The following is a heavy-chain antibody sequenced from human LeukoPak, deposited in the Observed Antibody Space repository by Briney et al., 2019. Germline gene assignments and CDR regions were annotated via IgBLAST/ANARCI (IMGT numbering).Heavy chain of an antibody. J-gene: IGHJ4*02. D-gene: IGHD2-2*02. CDR1: GFTFSSYG. CDR2: ISYDGSNK. V-gene: IGHV3-30*18. CDR3: ANGPHVVPAAIPFDY. Sequence: GGSLRLSCAASGFTFSSYGMHWVRQAPGKGLEWVAVISYDGSNKYYADSVKGRFTISRDNSKNTLYLQMNSLRAEDTAVYYCANGPHVVPAAIPFDYWGQGTLVTVSS.